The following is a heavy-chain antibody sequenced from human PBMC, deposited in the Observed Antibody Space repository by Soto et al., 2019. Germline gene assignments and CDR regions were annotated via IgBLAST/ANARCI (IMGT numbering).Heavy chain of an antibody. CDR3: ARGYHYYDSSGYYYGPASDFDY. J-gene: IGHJ4*02. CDR2: IWYDGSNK. V-gene: IGHV3-33*01. D-gene: IGHD3-22*01. CDR1: GFTFSSYG. Sequence: ESGGGVVQPGRSLRLSCAASGFTFSSYGMHWVRQAPGKGLEWVAVIWYDGSNKYYADSVKGRFTISRDNSKNTLYLQMNSLRAEDTAVYYCARGYHYYDSSGYYYGPASDFDYWGQGTLVTVSS.